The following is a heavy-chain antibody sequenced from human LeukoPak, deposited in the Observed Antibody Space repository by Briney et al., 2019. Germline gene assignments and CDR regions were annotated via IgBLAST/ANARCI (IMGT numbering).Heavy chain of an antibody. J-gene: IGHJ4*02. V-gene: IGHV3-23*01. CDR2: IIASSGST. CDR1: GFSLSNYA. CDR3: AKRSGYTTGWFFDF. Sequence: GGSLRLSCAPSGFSLSNYAMSWVRQAPGKGLEWVSLIIASSGSTVYADSVKGRFTISRDNSKNTLFLQMNSLRAEDTAVFYCAKRSGYTTGWFFDFWGQGTLVTVSS. D-gene: IGHD6-19*01.